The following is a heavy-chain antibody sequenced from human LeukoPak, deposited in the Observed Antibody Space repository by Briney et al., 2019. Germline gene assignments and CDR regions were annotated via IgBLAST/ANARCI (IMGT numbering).Heavy chain of an antibody. CDR2: IYTSGRT. D-gene: IGHD6-6*01. Sequence: PSETLSLTCTVSGGSITSGSNYWTWIRQPAGKELEWIGHIYTSGRTNYNPSLKSRVTISVDTSKNQFSLKLSSVTAADTAVYYCAGSSSSRGWFDPWGQGTLVTVSS. V-gene: IGHV4-61*09. J-gene: IGHJ5*02. CDR3: AGSSSSRGWFDP. CDR1: GGSITSGSNY.